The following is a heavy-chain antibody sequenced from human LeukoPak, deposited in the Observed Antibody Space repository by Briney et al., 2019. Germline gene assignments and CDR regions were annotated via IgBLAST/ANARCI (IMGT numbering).Heavy chain of an antibody. J-gene: IGHJ6*02. CDR3: ARGYGSYYGMDV. Sequence: PGGSLRLSCAASGFTFSTYEMNWVRQAPGKGLEWVSYSSGSGGTIYYADSVKGRFTIARDNATNSLYLQMNSLRAEDTAVYYCARGYGSYYGMDVWGQGTTVTVSS. V-gene: IGHV3-48*03. D-gene: IGHD3-16*01. CDR1: GFTFSTYE. CDR2: SSGSGGTI.